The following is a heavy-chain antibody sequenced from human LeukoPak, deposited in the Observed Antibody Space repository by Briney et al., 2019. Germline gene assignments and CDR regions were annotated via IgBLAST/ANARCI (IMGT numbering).Heavy chain of an antibody. V-gene: IGHV3-7*05. J-gene: IGHJ4*02. Sequence: PGGSLRLSCAASGFTFSSSWMTWVRQAPRKGLEWVAHINVDGSEKYYVDSVRGRFTISRDNAKNPLSLQMNSLRAEDTAVYYCARWNNDWEFDYWGQGTQVSVSS. D-gene: IGHD1/OR15-1a*01. CDR2: INVDGSEK. CDR3: ARWNNDWEFDY. CDR1: GFTFSSSW.